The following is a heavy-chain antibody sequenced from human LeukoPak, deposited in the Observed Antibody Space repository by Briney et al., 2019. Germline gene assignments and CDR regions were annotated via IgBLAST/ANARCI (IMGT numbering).Heavy chain of an antibody. CDR3: AKSNAYDSSGYYARWDY. V-gene: IGHV3-53*01. CDR2: IYSGGST. Sequence: GGSLRLSCAASGFTVSSNYMSWVRQAPGKGLEWVSVIYSGGSTYYADSVKGRFTISRDNSKNTPYLQMNSLRAEDTAVYYCAKSNAYDSSGYYARWDYWGQGTLVTVSS. J-gene: IGHJ4*02. CDR1: GFTVSSNY. D-gene: IGHD3-22*01.